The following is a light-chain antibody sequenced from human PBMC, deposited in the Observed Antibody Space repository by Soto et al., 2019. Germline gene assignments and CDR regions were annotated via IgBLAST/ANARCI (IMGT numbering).Light chain of an antibody. CDR2: EVS. CDR1: SSDVGGYNY. CDR3: RSYTSSSTRV. Sequence: QSALTQPASVSGSPGQSITISCTGTSSDVGGYNYVSWYQQHPDKAPKRMIYEVSNRPSGVSNRFSGSKSGNTASLTISGRQAEDEADYYCRSYTSSSTRVFGGGTKRTVL. J-gene: IGLJ3*02. V-gene: IGLV2-14*01.